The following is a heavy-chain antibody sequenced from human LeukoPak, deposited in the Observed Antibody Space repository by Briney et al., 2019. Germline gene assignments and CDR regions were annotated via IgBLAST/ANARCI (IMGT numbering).Heavy chain of an antibody. J-gene: IGHJ5*02. V-gene: IGHV3-23*01. CDR3: AEDKMIVLVMGFDP. CDR2: ISGSGGNT. D-gene: IGHD3-22*01. Sequence: GGSLRLSCAASGFTFSSYAISWVRQAPGKGLEWVSAISGSGGNTYYADSVKGRFTISRDNSKKTLYLQMNSLRAEETAVYYIAEDKMIVLVMGFDPWGQGTLGTVSS. CDR1: GFTFSSYA.